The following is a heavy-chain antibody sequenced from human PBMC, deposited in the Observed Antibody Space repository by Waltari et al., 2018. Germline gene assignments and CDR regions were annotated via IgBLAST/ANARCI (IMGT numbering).Heavy chain of an antibody. Sequence: LVQSGAEVKKPGASVKVSCKASGYTFTGYAILWVRQAPGQGLEWMGRINTKTGDTHYAKNFQGRVALTTDTSTNTAFMELQRLRSDDTAVYYCLRDSSGSHFDYWGQGTLVTVSS. J-gene: IGHJ4*02. CDR3: LRDSSGSHFDY. V-gene: IGHV1-2*06. D-gene: IGHD3-22*01. CDR2: INTKTGDT. CDR1: GYTFTGYA.